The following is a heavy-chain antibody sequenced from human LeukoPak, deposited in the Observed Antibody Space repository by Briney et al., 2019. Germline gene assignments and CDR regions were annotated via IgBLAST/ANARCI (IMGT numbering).Heavy chain of an antibody. CDR1: GGSFIGYY. CDR2: ISHAGGA. CDR3: ARSTAVPRSFDV. J-gene: IGHJ3*01. Sequence: SETLSLTCAIYGGSFIGYYWSWFRQPPGKGLEWIGEISHAGGASYNPSLKSRVTISEDTSKNQFSLNLSSVTAADTAVYYCARSTAVPRSFDVWGQGTLVTVSS. D-gene: IGHD2-2*01. V-gene: IGHV4-34*01.